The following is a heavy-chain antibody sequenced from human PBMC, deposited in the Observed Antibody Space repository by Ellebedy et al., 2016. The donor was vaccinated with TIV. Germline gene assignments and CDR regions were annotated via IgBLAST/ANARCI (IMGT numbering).Heavy chain of an antibody. Sequence: GGSLRLSXAASGFTFSSYAMSSVRQAPGKGLEWVSAISGSGGSTYYADSVKGRFTISRDNSKNTLYLQMNSLRAEDTAVYYCAKGRYTWREQWLVEGVNWFDPWGQGTLVTVSS. J-gene: IGHJ5*02. CDR3: AKGRYTWREQWLVEGVNWFDP. D-gene: IGHD6-19*01. CDR2: ISGSGGST. CDR1: GFTFSSYA. V-gene: IGHV3-23*01.